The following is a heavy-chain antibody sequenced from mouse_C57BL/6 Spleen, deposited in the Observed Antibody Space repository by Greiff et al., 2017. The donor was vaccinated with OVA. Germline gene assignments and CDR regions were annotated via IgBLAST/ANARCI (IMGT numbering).Heavy chain of an antibody. CDR2: IRNKANNHAT. D-gene: IGHD1-1*01. CDR3: TRGGSSHYWYFDV. V-gene: IGHV6-6*01. CDR1: GFTFSDAW. J-gene: IGHJ1*03. Sequence: AGGSMKLSCAASGFTFSDAWMDWVRQSPEKGLEWVAEIRNKANNHATYYAESVKGRFTISRDDSKSSVYLQMNSLRAEDTGIYYCTRGGSSHYWYFDVWGTGTTVTVSS.